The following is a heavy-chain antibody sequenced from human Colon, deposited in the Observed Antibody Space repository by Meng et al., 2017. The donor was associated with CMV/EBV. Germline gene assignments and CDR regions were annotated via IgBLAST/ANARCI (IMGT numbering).Heavy chain of an antibody. CDR3: VRGGYSGTQTGGVQEY. CDR2: ISTDRNT. V-gene: IGHV4-4*07. J-gene: IGHJ4*02. Sequence: QLQGSCLGLVKPSGSLSPTCTCPCGSIITSYCSWIRHPAWGGLRWLRRISTDRNTDYNPSLNSRATIWLDTSNNQFSLKLTSVTAADTAVYYCVRGGYSGTQTGGVQEYWGQGTLVTVSS. CDR1: CGSIITSY. D-gene: IGHD5-12*01.